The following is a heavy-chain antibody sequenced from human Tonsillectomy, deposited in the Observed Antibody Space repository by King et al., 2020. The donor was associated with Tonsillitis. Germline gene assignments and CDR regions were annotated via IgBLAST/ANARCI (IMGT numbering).Heavy chain of an antibody. J-gene: IGHJ2*01. D-gene: IGHD2-15*01. CDR2: IYYSGST. CDR1: GGSISSYY. CDR3: ARVVVVATNWYFDL. Sequence: QLQESGPGLVKPSETLSLTCTVSGGSISSYYRSWIRQPPGKGLEWIGYIYYSGSTNYNPSLKSRVTISVDTSKNQFSLKLSSVTAADTAVYYCARVVVVATNWYFDLWGRGTLVTVPS. V-gene: IGHV4-59*08.